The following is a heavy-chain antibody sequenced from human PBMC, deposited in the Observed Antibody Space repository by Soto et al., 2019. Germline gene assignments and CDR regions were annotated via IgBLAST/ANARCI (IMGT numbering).Heavy chain of an antibody. V-gene: IGHV3-30*18. J-gene: IGHJ4*02. CDR1: GFNFIDYA. CDR3: AKLRGEAC. Sequence: PGGSLRLSCAASGFNFIDYAMHWVLHLPGKGLEWVARISFDGTNKYYGDSVKGRVTISRDNSKNTLYLQMNSLGPEDTGLYYCAKLRGEACWGQGTQVTVSS. CDR2: ISFDGTNK. D-gene: IGHD2-21*01.